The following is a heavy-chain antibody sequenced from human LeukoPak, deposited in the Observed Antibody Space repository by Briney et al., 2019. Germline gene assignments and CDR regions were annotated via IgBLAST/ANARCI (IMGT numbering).Heavy chain of an antibody. Sequence: ASVKVSCKASGYTFTSYYMHWVQQAPGQGLEWMGLIITSAGSTTYAQNFQGRVTLTRDTSTSTVYMEMSSLRSEDTAVYYCARVEGLTATVTDWGQGTLVTVSS. CDR3: ARVEGLTATVTD. CDR2: IITSAGST. D-gene: IGHD5-18*01. V-gene: IGHV1-46*01. CDR1: GYTFTSYY. J-gene: IGHJ4*02.